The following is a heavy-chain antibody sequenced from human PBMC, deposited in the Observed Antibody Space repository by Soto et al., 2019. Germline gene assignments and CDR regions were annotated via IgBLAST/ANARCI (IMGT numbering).Heavy chain of an antibody. V-gene: IGHV3-53*01. D-gene: IGHD1-1*01. CDR3: ARRLSGPKEEYNAYYFYGLDV. Sequence: GGSLRLSCAASGFTVSSNYMSWVRQAPGKGLEWVSVIYSGGSTYYADSVKGRFTISRDNSKNTLYLQMNSLRAEDTAVYYCARRLSGPKEEYNAYYFYGLDVWGQGTKVTVSS. J-gene: IGHJ6*02. CDR1: GFTVSSNY. CDR2: IYSGGST.